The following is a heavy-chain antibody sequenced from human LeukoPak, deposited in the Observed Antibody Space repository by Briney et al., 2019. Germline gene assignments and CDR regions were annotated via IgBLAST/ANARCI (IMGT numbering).Heavy chain of an antibody. D-gene: IGHD1-26*01. CDR2: ISSSGSTI. J-gene: IGHJ6*03. Sequence: GGSLRLSCAASGFTFSDYYMSWIRQAPGKGLEWVSYISSSGSTIYYTDSVKGRFTISRDNAKNSLYLQMNSLRAEDTAVYYCARDREGSYTYYYYYYMDVWGKGTTVTVSS. V-gene: IGHV3-11*01. CDR1: GFTFSDYY. CDR3: ARDREGSYTYYYYYYMDV.